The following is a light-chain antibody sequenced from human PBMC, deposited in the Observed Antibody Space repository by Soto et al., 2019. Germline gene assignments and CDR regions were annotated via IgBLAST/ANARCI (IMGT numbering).Light chain of an antibody. J-gene: IGKJ1*01. Sequence: DIQMTQSPSTLSASVGDRVTITCRASQSISSWLAWYQQKPGKAPKLLIYDASSLESGDPSRFSGSGSGTEVTLTNSSLQPDDFATYYCQQYNSYWTFGQGTKVEIK. V-gene: IGKV1-5*01. CDR2: DAS. CDR1: QSISSW. CDR3: QQYNSYWT.